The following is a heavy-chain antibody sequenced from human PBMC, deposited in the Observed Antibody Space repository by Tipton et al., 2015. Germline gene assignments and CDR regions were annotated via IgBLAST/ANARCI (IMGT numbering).Heavy chain of an antibody. V-gene: IGHV4-59*12. CDR1: GGSISNYY. CDR2: ISYSGSP. D-gene: IGHD6-19*01. Sequence: LSLTCTVSGGSISNYYWNWIRQPPGKGLEWIGYISYSGSPNYNPSLRSRVTIAVDASKNQFSLQLSSITAADTAVYYCARGHYVSGWYSHYFDLWGRGSLVTVSS. J-gene: IGHJ2*01. CDR3: ARGHYVSGWYSHYFDL.